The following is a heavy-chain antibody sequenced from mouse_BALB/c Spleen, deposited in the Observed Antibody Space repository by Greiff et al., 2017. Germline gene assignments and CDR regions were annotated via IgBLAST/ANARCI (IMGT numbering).Heavy chain of an antibody. CDR1: GFTFSSFG. V-gene: IGHV5-17*02. Sequence: DVKLVESGGGLVQPGGSRKLSCAASGFTFSSFGMHWVRQAPEKGLEWVAYISSGSSTIYYADTVKGRFTISRDNPKNTLFLQMTSLRSKDTAMYYCARRRGTTDPGYAMDYWGQGTSVTVSS. D-gene: IGHD1-1*01. J-gene: IGHJ4*01. CDR2: ISSGSSTI. CDR3: ARRRGTTDPGYAMDY.